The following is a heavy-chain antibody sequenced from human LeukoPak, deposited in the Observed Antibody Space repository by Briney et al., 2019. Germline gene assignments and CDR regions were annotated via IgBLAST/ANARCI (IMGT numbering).Heavy chain of an antibody. Sequence: SETLSLTCTVSGGSISSYYWSWIRQPPGKGLEWIGYIYYSGSTNYNPSLKSRVTISVDTSKNQFSLKLSSVTAADTAVYYCASYGSGSSGFDYWGQGTLVTVSS. CDR3: ASYGSGSSGFDY. CDR2: IYYSGST. CDR1: GGSISSYY. D-gene: IGHD3-10*01. J-gene: IGHJ4*02. V-gene: IGHV4-59*08.